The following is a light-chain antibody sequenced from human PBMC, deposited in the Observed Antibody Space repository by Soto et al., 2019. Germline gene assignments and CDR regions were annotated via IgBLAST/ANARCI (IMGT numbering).Light chain of an antibody. J-gene: IGKJ2*01. CDR1: QSISSW. Sequence: DIQMTQSPSTLSASVGDRVTITCRASQSISSWLAWYQQKPGKAPKLLIYDASSLESGVPSRFSGSGSGTEFTLTISSLQPDEFATYYGQQYNRIPYTFGQGTKLEIK. V-gene: IGKV1-5*01. CDR2: DAS. CDR3: QQYNRIPYT.